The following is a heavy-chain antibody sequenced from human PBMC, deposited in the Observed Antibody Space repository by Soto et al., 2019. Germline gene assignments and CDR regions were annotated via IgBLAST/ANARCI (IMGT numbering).Heavy chain of an antibody. J-gene: IGHJ6*02. Sequence: GESLKISCKGSGYSFTSYWISWVRQMPGKGLEWMGRIDPSDSYTNYSPSFQGHVTISADKSISTAYLQWSSLKASDTAMYYCARHDDSSIFNLDYYYGLDVWGQGNMVTGSS. CDR2: IDPSDSYT. V-gene: IGHV5-10-1*01. CDR1: GYSFTSYW. CDR3: ARHDDSSIFNLDYYYGLDV. D-gene: IGHD3-22*01.